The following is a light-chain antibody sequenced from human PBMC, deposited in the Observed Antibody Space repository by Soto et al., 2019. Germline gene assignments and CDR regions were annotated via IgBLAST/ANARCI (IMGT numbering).Light chain of an antibody. CDR2: GNS. J-gene: IGLJ1*01. CDR3: LSHSGSSNV. Sequence: QSVLTQPPSVSGAPGQRVTISCTGSSSNIGAGYDVHWYQQLPGTAPKLLIYGNSNRPSGVPDRFSGSKSGTSASLAITGLQAEDEAAYYCLSHSGSSNVLGTGTKLTVL. CDR1: SSNIGAGYD. V-gene: IGLV1-40*01.